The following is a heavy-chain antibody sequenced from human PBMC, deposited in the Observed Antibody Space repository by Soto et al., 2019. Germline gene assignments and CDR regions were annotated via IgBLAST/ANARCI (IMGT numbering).Heavy chain of an antibody. V-gene: IGHV1-46*01. CDR2: INPSGGST. Sequence: ASVKVSCKASGYIFTTYYMYWVRQAPGQGLEWMGIINPSGGSTSFAQKFQGRVTMTRDTSTSTVYMELISLTSEDTPVYYCARDVGMESRPYLDYWGQGTLVTVSS. D-gene: IGHD6-6*01. J-gene: IGHJ4*02. CDR3: ARDVGMESRPYLDY. CDR1: GYIFTTYY.